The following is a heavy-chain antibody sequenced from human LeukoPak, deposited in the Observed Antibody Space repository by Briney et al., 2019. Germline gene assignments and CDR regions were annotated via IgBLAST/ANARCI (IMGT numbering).Heavy chain of an antibody. D-gene: IGHD2-21*02. Sequence: GGSLRLSCAASGFSFSPNAMSWFRQAPGRGLEWVAGVGGDGRTHYTDSVRGRFTISRDNSKSTLHLQMNSLRVDDTAVYYCAKDMSWWVTVDFWGQGTRVTVSS. J-gene: IGHJ4*02. CDR1: GFSFSPNA. V-gene: IGHV3-23*01. CDR3: AKDMSWWVTVDF. CDR2: VGGDGRT.